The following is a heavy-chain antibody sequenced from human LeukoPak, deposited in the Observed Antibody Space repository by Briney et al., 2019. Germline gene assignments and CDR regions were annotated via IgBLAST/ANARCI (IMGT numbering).Heavy chain of an antibody. CDR3: ARDTLFSDDYDFWSGYFDY. D-gene: IGHD3-3*01. Sequence: ASVKVSCKASGYTFTRYAMNWVRQAPGQGLEWMGWINTNTGNPKYAQGFTGRFVFSLDTSVSTAYLQISSLKAEDTAVYYCARDTLFSDDYDFWSGYFDYWGQGTLVTVSS. CDR1: GYTFTRYA. V-gene: IGHV7-4-1*02. J-gene: IGHJ4*02. CDR2: INTNTGNP.